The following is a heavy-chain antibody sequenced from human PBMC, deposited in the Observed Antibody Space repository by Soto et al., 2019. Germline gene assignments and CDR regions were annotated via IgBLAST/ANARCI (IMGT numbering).Heavy chain of an antibody. CDR2: ISYSGNT. CDR3: ARDWDSSGLGDP. D-gene: IGHD3-10*01. V-gene: IGHV4-59*01. Sequence: SETLSLTCSVSGASITTYDCSWIRQPPGKGLEWIGSISYSGNTKYNPSLESRVMISLDTFKNQFSLRLTSVTAADTALYYCARDWDSSGLGDPWGHGDLVTVSS. CDR1: GASITTYD. J-gene: IGHJ5*02.